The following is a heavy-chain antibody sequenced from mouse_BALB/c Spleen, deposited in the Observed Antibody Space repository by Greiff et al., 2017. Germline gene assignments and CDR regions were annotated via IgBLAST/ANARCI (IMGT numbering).Heavy chain of an antibody. D-gene: IGHD4-1*01. Sequence: EVQLQESGAELVKPGASVKLSCTASGFNIKDTYMHWVKQRPEQGLEWIGRIDPANGNTKYDPKFQGKATITADTSSNTAYLQLSSLTSEDTAVYYCAPNWDAGYWGQGTTLTVSS. CDR2: IDPANGNT. V-gene: IGHV14-3*02. CDR3: APNWDAGY. CDR1: GFNIKDTY. J-gene: IGHJ2*01.